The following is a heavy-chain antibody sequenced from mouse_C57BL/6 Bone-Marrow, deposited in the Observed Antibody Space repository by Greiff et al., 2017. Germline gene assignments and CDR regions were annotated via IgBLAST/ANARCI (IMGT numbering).Heavy chain of an antibody. CDR3: SIWVYAMDY. D-gene: IGHD4-1*01. V-gene: IGHV1-50*01. CDR1: GYTFTSYW. CDR2: IDPSDSYT. J-gene: IGHJ4*01. Sequence: QVQLQQPGAELVKPGASVKLSCKASGYTFTSYWMQWVKQRPGQGLEWIGEIDPSDSYTNYNQKFKGKATLTVDTSSSTAYMQLSSLTSEDSAVFYCSIWVYAMDYWGQGTSVTVSS.